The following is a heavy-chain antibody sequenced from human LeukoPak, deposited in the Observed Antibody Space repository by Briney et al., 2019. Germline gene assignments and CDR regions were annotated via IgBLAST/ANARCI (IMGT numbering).Heavy chain of an antibody. J-gene: IGHJ3*02. CDR3: AISGYLDAFHI. V-gene: IGHV4-59*12. CDR1: GGSISSYY. D-gene: IGHD3-22*01. CDR2: IYYSGST. Sequence: SETLSLTCTVSGGSISSYYWSWIRQPPGKGLEWIGYIYYSGSTNCNPSLKSRVTMSVDTSKNQFSLKLSSVTAADTAVYYCAISGYLDAFHIWGQGTMVTVSS.